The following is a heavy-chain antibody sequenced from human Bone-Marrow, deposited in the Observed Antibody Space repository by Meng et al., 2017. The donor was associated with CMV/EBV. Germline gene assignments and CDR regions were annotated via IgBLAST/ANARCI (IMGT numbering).Heavy chain of an antibody. CDR1: GYTFATSG. V-gene: IGHV1-2*02. Sequence: ASVKVSCKASGYTFATSGISWVRQAPGQGLEWMGWINPNSGGTNYAQKFQGRVTMTRDTSISTAYMELSSLRSEDTAVYYCARVSPRWSSTSCRRMDVWGQGTTVTVSS. J-gene: IGHJ6*02. CDR2: INPNSGGT. CDR3: ARVSPRWSSTSCRRMDV. D-gene: IGHD2-2*01.